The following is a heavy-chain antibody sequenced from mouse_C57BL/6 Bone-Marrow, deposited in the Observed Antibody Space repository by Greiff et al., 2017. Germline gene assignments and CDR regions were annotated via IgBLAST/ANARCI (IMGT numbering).Heavy chain of an antibody. Sequence: QVQLQQPGAELVKPGASVKMSCKASGYTFTSYWITWVKQRPGQGLEWIGVIDPSDSYTNYNQKFKGKATLTVDTSSSTAYMQLSSLTSEDSAVYYCARGGLRSWFAYWGQGTLVTVSA. J-gene: IGHJ3*01. V-gene: IGHV1-69*02. D-gene: IGHD2-2*01. CDR1: GYTFTSYW. CDR3: ARGGLRSWFAY. CDR2: IDPSDSYT.